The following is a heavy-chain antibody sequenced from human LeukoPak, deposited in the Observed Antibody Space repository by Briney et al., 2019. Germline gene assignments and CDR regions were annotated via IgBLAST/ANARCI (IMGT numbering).Heavy chain of an antibody. V-gene: IGHV3-7*03. J-gene: IGHJ3*02. Sequence: PGGSLRLSCAASGFTFSSYWMSWVRQAPGKGLEWVANIKQDGSEKYYVDSVKGRFTISRDNAKNSLYLQMNSLRAEDTAVYYCARELIVVVVAAPAAFDIWGQGTMVTVSS. D-gene: IGHD2-15*01. CDR1: GFTFSSYW. CDR2: IKQDGSEK. CDR3: ARELIVVVVAAPAAFDI.